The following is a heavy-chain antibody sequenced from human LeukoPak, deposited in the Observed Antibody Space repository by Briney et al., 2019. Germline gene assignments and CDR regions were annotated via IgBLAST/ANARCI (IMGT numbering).Heavy chain of an antibody. CDR1: GFTFSSYE. CDR3: AIMHPYYDGSGYWVQ. Sequence: NPGGSLRLSCAASGFTFSSYEMNWVRQAPGKGLEWVSGISTSGASTSYVDSVKGRFTVTRDNPWNTLYLQMNSLRAEDTAIYYCAIMHPYYDGSGYWVQWGQGTLVTVSS. V-gene: IGHV3-23*01. J-gene: IGHJ4*02. D-gene: IGHD3-22*01. CDR2: ISTSGAST.